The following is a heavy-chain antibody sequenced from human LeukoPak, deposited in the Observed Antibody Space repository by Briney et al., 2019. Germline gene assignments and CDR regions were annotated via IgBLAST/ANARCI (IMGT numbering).Heavy chain of an antibody. CDR2: IRYDGSNK. D-gene: IGHD6-13*01. CDR3: AKDHKYRIAAAGRGWYFDY. J-gene: IGHJ4*02. V-gene: IGHV3-30*02. Sequence: GGSLRLSCAASGFTFSSYGMHWVRQAPGKGLEWVAFIRYDGSNKYYADSVKGRFTISRDNCKNTLYLQMNSLRAEDTAVYYCAKDHKYRIAAAGRGWYFDYWGQGTLVTVSS. CDR1: GFTFSSYG.